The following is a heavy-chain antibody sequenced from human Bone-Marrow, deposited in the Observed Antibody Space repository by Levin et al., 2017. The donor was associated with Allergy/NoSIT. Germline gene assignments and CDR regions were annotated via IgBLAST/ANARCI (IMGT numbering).Heavy chain of an antibody. D-gene: IGHD2-15*01. V-gene: IGHV3-49*03. CDR2: IRSKAYGGTS. Sequence: GGSLRLSCTASGFAFGDYAISWFRQAPGKGLEWLGFIRSKAYGGTSEYAASVKDRFTISRDDSNCIAYLHMDSLKTEDTAVYYCSRRNRGQKPARGRTTDYWGQGTLVTVSS. J-gene: IGHJ4*02. CDR3: SRRNRGQKPARGRTTDY. CDR1: GFAFGDYA.